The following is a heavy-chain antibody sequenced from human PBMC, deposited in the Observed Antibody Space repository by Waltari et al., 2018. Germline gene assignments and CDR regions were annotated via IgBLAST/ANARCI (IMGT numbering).Heavy chain of an antibody. CDR1: GGTISSYY. Sequence: QVQLQESGPGLVKPSETLSLTCTVSGGTISSYYWSWIRQPPGKGLEWIGYIYYSGSTTCTPSRKSRVTLSVDTSNNQFSLTLSSVTAADAAVYYCARAPLGYCSSTSCPGGYYYYYMDVWGKGTTVTISS. CDR3: ARAPLGYCSSTSCPGGYYYYYMDV. V-gene: IGHV4-59*08. CDR2: IYYSGST. J-gene: IGHJ6*03. D-gene: IGHD2-2*03.